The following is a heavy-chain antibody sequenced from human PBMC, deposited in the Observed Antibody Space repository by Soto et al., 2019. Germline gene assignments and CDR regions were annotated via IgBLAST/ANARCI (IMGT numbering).Heavy chain of an antibody. CDR2: INHSGST. CDR3: ARVSYSGWYDYYYYYDMDV. CDR1: GGSFSGYY. Sequence: PSETLSLTCAVYGGSFSGYYWSWIRQPPGKGLEWIGEINHSGSTNYNPSLKSRVTISVDTSKNQFSLKLNSVTAADTAVYYCARVSYSGWYDYYYYYDMDVWGQGTTVTVSS. V-gene: IGHV4-34*01. J-gene: IGHJ6*02. D-gene: IGHD6-19*01.